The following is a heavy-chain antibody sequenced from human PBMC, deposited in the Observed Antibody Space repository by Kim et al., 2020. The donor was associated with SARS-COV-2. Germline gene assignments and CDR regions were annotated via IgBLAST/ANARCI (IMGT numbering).Heavy chain of an antibody. Sequence: GGSLRLSCAASGFTFGVYAMSWARQAPGKGLEWVWTISDSGRNTHYADSVKGRFTISRDNSMNTLDLQMKSLRAEETAVYYCDASDYWGQGTLVTVSS. V-gene: IGHV3-23*01. CDR2: ISDSGRNT. CDR3: DASDY. J-gene: IGHJ4*02. CDR1: GFTFGVYA.